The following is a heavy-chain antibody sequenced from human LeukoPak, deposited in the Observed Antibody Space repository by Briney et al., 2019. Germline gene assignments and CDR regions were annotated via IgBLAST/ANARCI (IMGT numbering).Heavy chain of an antibody. V-gene: IGHV2-70*04. CDR3: ALEGGATNYFDY. J-gene: IGHJ4*02. CDR1: GASMNTHYW. D-gene: IGHD1-26*01. Sequence: TLSLTCAVSGASMNTHYWSWIRQPPGKALEWLARIDWDDDKFYSTSLKTRLTISKDTSKNQVVLTMTNMDPVDTATYYCALEGGATNYFDYWGQGTLVTVSS. CDR2: IDWDDDK.